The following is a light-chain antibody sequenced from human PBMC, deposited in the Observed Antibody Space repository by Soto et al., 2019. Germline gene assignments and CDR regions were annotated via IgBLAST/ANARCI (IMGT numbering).Light chain of an antibody. J-gene: IGKJ4*01. CDR2: VAS. Sequence: EIVMTQSPVTLSVSPGDRATLSCRASQSVNSNLAWYQQKPGQTPKLLIYVASTRATGIPARFSGSGSGTEFTLTIRSLQSEDFEVYYCQQYNVWPLTFGGGTKVEFK. CDR1: QSVNSN. CDR3: QQYNVWPLT. V-gene: IGKV3-15*01.